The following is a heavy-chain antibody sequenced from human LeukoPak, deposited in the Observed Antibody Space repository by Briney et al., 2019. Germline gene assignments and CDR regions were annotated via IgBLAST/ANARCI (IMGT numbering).Heavy chain of an antibody. Sequence: SETLSLTCTVSGDSISSSRYYWGWIRQPPGKGLEWIGYIYYSGSTKYNPSLKSRLTISVDTSEEQFSLKLTSVTAADTAVYYCARSRTSSWTNWFDPWGQGTLVTVSS. D-gene: IGHD6-13*01. J-gene: IGHJ5*02. CDR2: IYYSGST. CDR3: ARSRTSSWTNWFDP. V-gene: IGHV4-61*05. CDR1: GDSISSSRYY.